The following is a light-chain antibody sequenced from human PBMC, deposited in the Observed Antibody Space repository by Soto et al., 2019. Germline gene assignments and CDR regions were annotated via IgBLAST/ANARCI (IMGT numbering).Light chain of an antibody. CDR1: SSNIGTYT. Sequence: QSVLTQPPSTSGTPGQRVPISCSGGSSNIGTYTVSWYQQFPETAPKLLIYGSNQRPSGVPDRFSGSKSGTSASLSIGGLQSEDEADYYCAAWDDSLNGPTFGGGTKVTVL. CDR2: GSN. V-gene: IGLV1-44*01. J-gene: IGLJ2*01. CDR3: AAWDDSLNGPT.